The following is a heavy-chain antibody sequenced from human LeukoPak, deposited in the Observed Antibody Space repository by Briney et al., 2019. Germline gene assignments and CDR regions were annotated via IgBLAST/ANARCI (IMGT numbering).Heavy chain of an antibody. CDR2: SIPIFGTA. CDR3: ARDVDGSGSPDFKASGWFDP. J-gene: IGHJ5*02. V-gene: IGHV1-69*05. CDR1: GGTFSSYA. D-gene: IGHD3-10*01. Sequence: SVKVSCKASGGTFSSYAISWVRQAPGQGLEWMGRSIPIFGTANYAQKFQGRVTITTDESTSTAYMELSSLRSEDTAVYYCARDVDGSGSPDFKASGWFDPWGQGTLVTVSS.